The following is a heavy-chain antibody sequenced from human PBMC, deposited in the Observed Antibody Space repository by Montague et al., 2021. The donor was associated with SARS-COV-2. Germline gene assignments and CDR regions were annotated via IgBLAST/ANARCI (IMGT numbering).Heavy chain of an antibody. CDR2: IYYSGSS. CDR3: ARRGGWGLYWYFDH. J-gene: IGHJ2*01. CDR1: GGSVNSGNYY. D-gene: IGHD7-27*01. Sequence: SETLSLTCTVSGGSVNSGNYYWSWIRQPPGKGLEWIGYIYYSGSSYYNPSLKSRVTISVDTSKNQFSLNPSSVTAADTAVYYCARRGGWGLYWYFDHWGRGTLVTVSS. V-gene: IGHV4-61*01.